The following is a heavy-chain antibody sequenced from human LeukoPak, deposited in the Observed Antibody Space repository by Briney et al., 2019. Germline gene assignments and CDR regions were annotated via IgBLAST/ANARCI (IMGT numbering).Heavy chain of an antibody. J-gene: IGHJ3*02. Sequence: SQTLSLTCTVSGGSISSGSYYWSWIRQPAGKGLEWIGRMYTSGSTKYNPSLKSRVTISVDTSKNQFSLNLSSVTAADTAVYYCARGNPTEGAFDIWGQGTMVTVSS. CDR2: MYTSGST. CDR1: GGSISSGSYY. V-gene: IGHV4-61*02. CDR3: ARGNPTEGAFDI. D-gene: IGHD1-14*01.